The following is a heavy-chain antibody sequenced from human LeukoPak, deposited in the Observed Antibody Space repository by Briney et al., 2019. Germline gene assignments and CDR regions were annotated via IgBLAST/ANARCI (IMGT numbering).Heavy chain of an antibody. Sequence: ASVTVSFKASGYTFTGYYMHWVRQAPGQGLEWMGWINPNSGGTNYAQKFQGRVTMTRDTSISTAYMELSRLRSDDTAVYYCARETSQKGAHYMDVWGKGTTVTISS. J-gene: IGHJ6*03. CDR2: INPNSGGT. CDR3: ARETSQKGAHYMDV. CDR1: GYTFTGYY. D-gene: IGHD3-16*01. V-gene: IGHV1-2*02.